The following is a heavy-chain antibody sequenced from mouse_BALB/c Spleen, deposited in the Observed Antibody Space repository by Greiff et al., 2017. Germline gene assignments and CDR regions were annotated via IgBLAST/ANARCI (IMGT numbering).Heavy chain of an antibody. CDR3: ARGANWDGYFDV. CDR2: ISYSGST. D-gene: IGHD4-1*01. Sequence: EVKLMESGPGLVKPSQSLSLTCTVTGYSITSDYAWNWIRQFPGNKLEWMGYISYSGSTSYNPSLKSRISITRDTSKNQFFLQLNSVTTEDTATYYCARGANWDGYFDVWGAGTTVTVSS. CDR1: GYSITSDYA. V-gene: IGHV3-2*02. J-gene: IGHJ1*01.